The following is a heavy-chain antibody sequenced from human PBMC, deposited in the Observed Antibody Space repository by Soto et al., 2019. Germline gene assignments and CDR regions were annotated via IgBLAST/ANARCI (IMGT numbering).Heavy chain of an antibody. D-gene: IGHD2-2*01. J-gene: IGHJ5*02. CDR1: GGTFSSYA. CDR3: ASILLRYCRGTSCYLEKWFDP. V-gene: IGHV1-69*13. Sequence: GASVKVSCKASGGTFSSYAISWVRQAPGQGLEWMGGIIPIFGTANYAQKFQGRVTITADESTSTAYMELSSLRSEDTAVYYCASILLRYCRGTSCYLEKWFDPWGQGTLVTVYS. CDR2: IIPIFGTA.